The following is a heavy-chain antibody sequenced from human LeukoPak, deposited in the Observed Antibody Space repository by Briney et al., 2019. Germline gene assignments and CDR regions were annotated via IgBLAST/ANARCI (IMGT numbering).Heavy chain of an antibody. CDR2: IYYSGST. Sequence: SETLSLTCTVSGGSISSSSYYWGWIRQPPGKGLEWIGSIYYSGSTYYNPSLKSRVTISVDTSKNQFSLKLSSVTAADTAVYYCARVRGGYSSSWYYFDYWGQGTLVTVSS. CDR3: ARVRGGYSSSWYYFDY. D-gene: IGHD6-13*01. V-gene: IGHV4-39*07. J-gene: IGHJ4*02. CDR1: GGSISSSSYY.